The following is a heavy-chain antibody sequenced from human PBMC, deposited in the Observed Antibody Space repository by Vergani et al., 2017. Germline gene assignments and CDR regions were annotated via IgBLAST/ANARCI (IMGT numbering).Heavy chain of an antibody. V-gene: IGHV4-31*03. D-gene: IGHD2-2*01. J-gene: IGHJ5*02. CDR1: GDSISRGDYY. CDR3: ARYHSRNLPKNGFDP. Sequence: QVQLQESGPGLVKPSQTLSLTCSVSGDSISRGDYYWSWIRQCAGKGLEWIGYIPYSGTIYYNPSLQSRSTISLDTSKNQFSLKLISVTAADTAVYYCARYHSRNLPKNGFDPWGQGTLVTVSS. CDR2: IPYSGTI.